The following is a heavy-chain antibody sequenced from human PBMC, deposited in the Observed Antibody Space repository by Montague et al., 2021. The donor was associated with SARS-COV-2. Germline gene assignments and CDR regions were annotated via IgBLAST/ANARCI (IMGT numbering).Heavy chain of an antibody. CDR3: VAEWLAIYYFDF. D-gene: IGHD6-19*01. CDR1: GGSISSSNYD. Sequence: SETLSLTYTVAGGSISSSNYDWGWIRQPPGKGLEWIGSLFYSGSSFYNPSLKSRVTISVDTSKNQFSLRLSSVTAADTAVYHCVAEWLAIYYFDFWGQGTLVTVSS. J-gene: IGHJ4*02. V-gene: IGHV4-39*01. CDR2: LFYSGSS.